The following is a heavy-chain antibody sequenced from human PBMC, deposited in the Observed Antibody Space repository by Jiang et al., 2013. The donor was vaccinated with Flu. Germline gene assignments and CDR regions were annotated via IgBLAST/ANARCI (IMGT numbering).Heavy chain of an antibody. V-gene: IGHV4-4*02. Sequence: PGLVKPSGTLSLICDVTGDYITTSHWWSWVRQPPGKGLEWIGEINHSGRTNYSPSLKSRVTISIDTSRNHFSLTLNSLTAADTAVYYCASARWDNWGQGILVTVSS. CDR3: ASARWDN. J-gene: IGHJ4*02. D-gene: IGHD3-16*01. CDR2: INHSGRT. CDR1: GDYITTSHW.